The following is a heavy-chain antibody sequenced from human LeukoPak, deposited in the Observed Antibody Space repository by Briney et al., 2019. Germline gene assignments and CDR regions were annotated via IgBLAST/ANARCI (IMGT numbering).Heavy chain of an antibody. CDR2: ISSGSSHI. CDR1: GFTFRSYT. D-gene: IGHD3-3*01. CDR3: ARDSNYDFLSSYYNYFQY. J-gene: IGHJ4*02. V-gene: IGHV3-21*01. Sequence: PGGSLRLSCAASGFTFRSYTMNWVRQAPGKGLDWVSSISSGSSHIYYADSVKGRFSISIDNAKNSLFLQMNSLRAEDTAVYYCARDSNYDFLSSYYNYFQYWGQGILVTVSP.